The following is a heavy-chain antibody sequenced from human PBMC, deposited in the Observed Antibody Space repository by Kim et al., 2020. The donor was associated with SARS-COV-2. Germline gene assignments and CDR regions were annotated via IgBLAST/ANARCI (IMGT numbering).Heavy chain of an antibody. CDR3: AKATGYYKYYYGMDV. J-gene: IGHJ6*02. V-gene: IGHV3-30*02. D-gene: IGHD3-9*01. Sequence: SVRVRFTISRDNSKNTLYLQMTSLRAEDTAVYYCAKATGYYKYYYGMDVWGQGTTVTVSS.